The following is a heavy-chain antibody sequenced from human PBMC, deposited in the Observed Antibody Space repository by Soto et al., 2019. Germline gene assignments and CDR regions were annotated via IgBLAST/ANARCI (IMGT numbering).Heavy chain of an antibody. D-gene: IGHD6-6*01. CDR3: ARASSIATYTTLFDY. CDR1: GFTFSSYS. V-gene: IGHV3-21*01. Sequence: GGSPRLSCAASGFTFSSYSMNWVRQAPGKGLEWVSSISSSSSYIYYADSVKGRFTISRDNAKNSLYLQMNSLRAEDTAVYYCARASSIATYTTLFDYWGQGTLVTVSS. CDR2: ISSSSSYI. J-gene: IGHJ4*02.